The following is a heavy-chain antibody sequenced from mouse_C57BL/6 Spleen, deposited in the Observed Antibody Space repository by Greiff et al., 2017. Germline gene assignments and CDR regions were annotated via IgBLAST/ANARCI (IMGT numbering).Heavy chain of an antibody. D-gene: IGHD1-3*01. J-gene: IGHJ3*01. V-gene: IGHV1-74*01. Sequence: QVQLQQPGAELVKPGASVKVSCKASGYTFTSYWMHWVKQRPGQGLEWIGRIHPSDSDTNYNQKFKGKATLTVDKSSSTAYLRLSRVTSEGSAVYYCASCKCFADWGQGTLVTVSA. CDR1: GYTFTSYW. CDR2: IHPSDSDT. CDR3: ASCKCFAD.